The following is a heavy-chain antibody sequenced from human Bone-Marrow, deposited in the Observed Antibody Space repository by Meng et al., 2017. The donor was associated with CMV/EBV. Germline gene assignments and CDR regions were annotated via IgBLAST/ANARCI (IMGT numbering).Heavy chain of an antibody. V-gene: IGHV3-21*01. CDR1: GFTFSSYS. J-gene: IGHJ6*02. D-gene: IGHD3-3*01. Sequence: GESLKISCAASGFTFSSYSINWVRQAPGKGLEWVSSISSSSSYIYYADSVKGRFTISRDNAKNSLYLQMNSLRAEDTAVYYCARAPETITIFGVVIPRGYGMDVWGQGPTVTVSS. CDR3: ARAPETITIFGVVIPRGYGMDV. CDR2: ISSSSSYI.